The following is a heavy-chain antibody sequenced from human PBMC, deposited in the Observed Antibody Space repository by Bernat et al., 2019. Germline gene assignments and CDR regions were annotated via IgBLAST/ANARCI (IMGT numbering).Heavy chain of an antibody. J-gene: IGHJ4*02. CDR2: ISYDGSNK. D-gene: IGHD6-19*01. Sequence: QVQLVESGGGVVQPGRSLRLSCAASGFTFSSYAMHWVRQAPGKGLEWVAVISYDGSNKYYADSVKGRFTISRDNSKNTLYLQMNSLRAEDTAVYYCAKDASPYSSGWYYFDYWGQGTLVTVSS. V-gene: IGHV3-30*18. CDR3: AKDASPYSSGWYYFDY. CDR1: GFTFSSYA.